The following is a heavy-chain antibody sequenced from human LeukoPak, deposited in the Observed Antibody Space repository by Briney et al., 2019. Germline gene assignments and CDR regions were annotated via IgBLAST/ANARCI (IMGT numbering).Heavy chain of an antibody. Sequence: SETLSLTCTVSGGSISSHYWSWLRQPPGKGLEWIGYIYYSGSTHYNPSLKSRVTISVDTSKNQFSLKLSSVTAADTAVYYCARGLVRSSGYFYGYYYYYMDVWGKGTTVTVSS. CDR1: GGSISSHY. J-gene: IGHJ6*03. CDR2: IYYSGST. V-gene: IGHV4-59*11. CDR3: ARGLVRSSGYFYGYYYYYMDV. D-gene: IGHD3-22*01.